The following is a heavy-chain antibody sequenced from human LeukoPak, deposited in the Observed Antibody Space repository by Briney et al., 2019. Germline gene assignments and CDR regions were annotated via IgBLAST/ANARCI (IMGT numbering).Heavy chain of an antibody. J-gene: IGHJ6*02. Sequence: GGSLRLSCAASGFTFSSYGMHWVRQAPGKGLEWVAVISYDGSNKYYADSVKGRFTISRDNSKNTLYLQMNSLRAEDTAVYYCAKDQRSGSYYYYYYGIDVWGQGTTVTVSS. CDR2: ISYDGSNK. CDR3: AKDQRSGSYYYYYYGIDV. D-gene: IGHD1-26*01. V-gene: IGHV3-30*18. CDR1: GFTFSSYG.